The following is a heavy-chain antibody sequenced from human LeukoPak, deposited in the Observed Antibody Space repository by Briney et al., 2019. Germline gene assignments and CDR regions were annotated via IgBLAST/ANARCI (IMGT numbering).Heavy chain of an antibody. CDR2: ISSSGSTI. CDR1: GFTLSDHY. D-gene: IGHD3-3*01. J-gene: IGHJ4*02. V-gene: IGHV3-11*04. CDR3: ARSARLMKGVVEVTALDD. Sequence: PGGSLRLSCAASGFTLSDHYMSWIRQAPGKGLEWVSYISSSGSTIHYADSVKGRFTISRDSAKNSVYLEMNSLRADDTAVYYCARSARLMKGVVEVTALDDWGQGTLVTVSS.